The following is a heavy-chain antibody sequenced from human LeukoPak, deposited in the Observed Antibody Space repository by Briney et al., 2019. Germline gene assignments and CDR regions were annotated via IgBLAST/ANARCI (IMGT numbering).Heavy chain of an antibody. Sequence: KSSETLSLTCTVSGGSISSGGYYWSWIRQPPGKGLEWIGYIYHSGSTYYNPSLKSRVTISVDRPKNRFSLKLSSVTAADTAVYYCARGARGIVVVRSYYYYMDVWGKGTTVTVSS. CDR2: IYHSGST. J-gene: IGHJ6*03. D-gene: IGHD2-2*01. V-gene: IGHV4-30-2*01. CDR3: ARGARGIVVVRSYYYYMDV. CDR1: GGSISSGGYY.